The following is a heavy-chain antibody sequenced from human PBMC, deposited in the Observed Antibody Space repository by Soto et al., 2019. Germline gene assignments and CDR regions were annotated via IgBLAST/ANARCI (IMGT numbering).Heavy chain of an antibody. CDR2: INWDGRIA. CDR3: AKDEGAAVESPGD. J-gene: IGHJ4*01. D-gene: IGHD6-13*01. V-gene: IGHV3-43*01. CDR1: GFIFDDFT. Sequence: LRLSCAASGFIFDDFTMHWVRLVPGKGLQWVSYINWDGRIAMYADSVKGRFTISRDNTNNHLYLQMNSLRSDDTALYYCAKDEGAAVESPGDWGHGTLVTVSS.